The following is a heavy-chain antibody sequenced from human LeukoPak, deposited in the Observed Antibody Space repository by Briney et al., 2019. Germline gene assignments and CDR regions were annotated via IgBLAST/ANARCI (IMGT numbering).Heavy chain of an antibody. D-gene: IGHD2-2*01. CDR2: INHDGSDT. Sequence: GGSLRPSCAASGFTFKLYWMHWVRQVPGRGPVWVSRINHDGSDTIYADSVRGRFTISRDDAKNTLYLQMNSLRAEDTAVYYCAKEAQGCSITSCYFDSWGQGTLVTVSS. CDR3: AKEAQGCSITSCYFDS. CDR1: GFTFKLYW. J-gene: IGHJ4*02. V-gene: IGHV3-74*01.